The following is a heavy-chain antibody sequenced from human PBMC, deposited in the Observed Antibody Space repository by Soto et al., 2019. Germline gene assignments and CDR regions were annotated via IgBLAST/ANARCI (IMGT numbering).Heavy chain of an antibody. D-gene: IGHD3-3*01. J-gene: IGHJ4*02. CDR1: GFTFSSYA. V-gene: IGHV3-23*01. CDR3: AEEDDFWSGYAY. CDR2: ISGSGGST. Sequence: EVQLLESGGGLVQPGGSLRLSCAASGFTFSSYAMSWVRQAPGKALEWVSAISGSGGSTYYADSVKGRFTISRDNSKNTLYLQMTSLRAADTAAYYCAEEDDFWSGYAYWGPGTLVTVAS.